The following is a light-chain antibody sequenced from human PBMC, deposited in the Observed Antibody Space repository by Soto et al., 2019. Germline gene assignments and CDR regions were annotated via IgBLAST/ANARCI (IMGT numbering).Light chain of an antibody. J-gene: IGKJ2*01. CDR1: QSVLYSSTNKND. Sequence: DIVMTQSPDSLAVSLGERATINCKSSQSVLYSSTNKNDLAWYQQKPGQPPKLLIYWASTRESGVPDRFSGSGSGTDFTLTISSLQAEDVAVYYCQQYYSTPHTFGQGTKLEIK. CDR3: QQYYSTPHT. V-gene: IGKV4-1*01. CDR2: WAS.